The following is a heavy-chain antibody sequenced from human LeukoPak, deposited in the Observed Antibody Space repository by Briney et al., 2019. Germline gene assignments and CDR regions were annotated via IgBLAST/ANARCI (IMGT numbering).Heavy chain of an antibody. D-gene: IGHD1-26*01. J-gene: IGHJ4*02. CDR1: GGSISSGDYY. V-gene: IGHV4-30-4*01. CDR3: ARAPVYSGTFFDY. CDR2: TYYSGST. Sequence: SQTLSLTCTVSGGSISSGDYYWSWIRQPPGKGLEWIAYTYYSGSTYYNPSLKSRVTISLDTSKNQFSLKLSSVTAADTAVYYCARAPVYSGTFFDYWGQGTLVTVSS.